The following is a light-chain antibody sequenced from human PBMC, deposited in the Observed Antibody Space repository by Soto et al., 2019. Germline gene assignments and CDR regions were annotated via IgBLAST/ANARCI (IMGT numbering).Light chain of an antibody. CDR3: QQSYRTPLT. J-gene: IGKJ4*01. V-gene: IGKV1-39*01. Sequence: DIQMTPSPSSLSASVGDRVTITCRASQSITPDLNWYQQKPGKAPKLLIYAASSLQSGVPSRFSGSGSGTDFTLTITSLQPEDFATYYCQQSYRTPLTFGGGTKVEI. CDR1: QSITPD. CDR2: AAS.